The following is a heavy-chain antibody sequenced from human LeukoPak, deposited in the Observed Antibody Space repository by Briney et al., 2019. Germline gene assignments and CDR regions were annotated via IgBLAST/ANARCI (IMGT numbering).Heavy chain of an antibody. CDR3: AREPDSSGYYRGWFDP. Sequence: GGSLRLSCAASGFTFSSYAMSWVRQAPGKGLEWVSGISAGGGSAYYADSVKGRFTISRDNSKNTLYLQMNSLRAEDTAVYYCAREPDSSGYYRGWFDPWGQGTLVTVSS. J-gene: IGHJ5*02. V-gene: IGHV3-23*01. D-gene: IGHD3-22*01. CDR2: ISAGGGSA. CDR1: GFTFSSYA.